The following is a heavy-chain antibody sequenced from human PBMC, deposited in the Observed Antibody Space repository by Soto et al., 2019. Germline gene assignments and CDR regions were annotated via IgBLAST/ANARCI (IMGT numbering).Heavy chain of an antibody. J-gene: IGHJ4*02. CDR2: INAGNGNT. CDR1: GYTFTSYA. CDR3: ERDNNYGPKPLDY. D-gene: IGHD4-17*01. Sequence: ASVKVSCKASGYTFTSYAMHWVRQAPGQRLEWMGWINAGNGNTKYSQKFQGRVTITRDTSASTAYMELSSLRSEDTAVYYCERDNNYGPKPLDYWGQGTLVTVSS. V-gene: IGHV1-3*01.